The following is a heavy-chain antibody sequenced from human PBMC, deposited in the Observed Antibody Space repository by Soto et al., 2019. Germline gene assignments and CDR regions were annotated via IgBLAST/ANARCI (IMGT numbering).Heavy chain of an antibody. V-gene: IGHV3-33*01. Sequence: PGSSLGLSSSASGFSFSLYGMQCVRQAPGKGLEWVAVIWYDGSNKYYADSVKGRFTISRDNSKNTLYLQMNSLRAEDTAVYHCATSPYTTGYHYGMDVWGQGTTVTVSS. CDR1: GFSFSLYG. CDR3: ATSPYTTGYHYGMDV. CDR2: IWYDGSNK. J-gene: IGHJ6*02. D-gene: IGHD3-9*01.